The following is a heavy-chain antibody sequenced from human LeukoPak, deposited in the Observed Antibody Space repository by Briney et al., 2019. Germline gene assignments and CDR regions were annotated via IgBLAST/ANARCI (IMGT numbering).Heavy chain of an antibody. CDR3: ASHTAMANLDY. CDR2: IYTSGST. D-gene: IGHD5-18*01. V-gene: IGHV4-61*02. CDR1: GGSISSGSYY. J-gene: IGHJ4*02. Sequence: SETLSLTCTVSGGSISSGSYYWSWIRQPAGKGLEWIGRIYTSGSTNYNPSLKSRVTISVDTSKNQFSLKLSSVTAADTAVYYCASHTAMANLDYWGQGTLVTVSS.